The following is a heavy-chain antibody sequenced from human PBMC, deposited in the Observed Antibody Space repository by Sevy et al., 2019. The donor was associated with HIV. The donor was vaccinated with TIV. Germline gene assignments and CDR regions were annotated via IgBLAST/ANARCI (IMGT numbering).Heavy chain of an antibody. CDR3: ARDEGMEVIGSIYKYHFYGFDA. D-gene: IGHD3-10*01. V-gene: IGHV3-11*01. J-gene: IGHJ6*02. CDR2: VSRTRNFI. Sequence: GGSLRLSCAASGFTLSDYAMSWIRQTPGKGLEWIAFVSRTRNFIYYADSVRGRFTISRDNAKDSLYLQMNSLRADDTAVYYCARDEGMEVIGSIYKYHFYGFDAWGLGTTVTVSS. CDR1: GFTLSDYA.